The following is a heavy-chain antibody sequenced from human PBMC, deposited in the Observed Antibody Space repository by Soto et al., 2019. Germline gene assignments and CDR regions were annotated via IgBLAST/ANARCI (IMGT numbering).Heavy chain of an antibody. Sequence: GGSLRLSCAASGFTFSSYWMSWVRQAPGKGLEWVANIKQDGSEKYYVDSVKGRFTISRDNAKNSLYLQMNSLRAEDTAVYYCARGSRRIFGVVTKPLTDDYWGQGTLVTVSS. D-gene: IGHD3-3*01. CDR3: ARGSRRIFGVVTKPLTDDY. CDR1: GFTFSSYW. CDR2: IKQDGSEK. V-gene: IGHV3-7*01. J-gene: IGHJ4*02.